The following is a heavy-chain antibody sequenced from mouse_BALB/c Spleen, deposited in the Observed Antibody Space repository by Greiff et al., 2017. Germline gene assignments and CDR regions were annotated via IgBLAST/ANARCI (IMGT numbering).Heavy chain of an antibody. CDR3: TRSEWLRRRAVDC. V-gene: IGHV1S81*02. CDR1: GYTFTSYY. J-gene: IGHJ4*01. Sequence: QVQLQQSGAELVKPGASVKLSCKASGYTFTSYYMYWVKQRPGQGLEWIGEINPSNGGTNFNEKFKSKATLTVDKSSSTAYMQLSSLTSEDSAVYYCTRSEWLRRRAVDCWGQGTSVTVSS. CDR2: INPSNGGT. D-gene: IGHD2-2*01.